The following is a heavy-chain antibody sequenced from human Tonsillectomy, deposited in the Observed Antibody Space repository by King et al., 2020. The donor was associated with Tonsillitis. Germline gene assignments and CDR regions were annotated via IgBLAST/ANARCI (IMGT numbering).Heavy chain of an antibody. D-gene: IGHD2-21*01. CDR3: AGDQYRSTWFYY. CDR2: IYYSGTT. J-gene: IGHJ4*02. CDR1: GGSISAYY. V-gene: IGHV4-59*08. Sequence: QLQESAPGLVTPSETLSLTCTVSGGSISAYYWSWLRQPPGRELEWIGNIYYSGTTNYNPSLKSRVTISVDTSKNQFSLKLTSVTAADTAVYYCAGDQYRSTWFYYWGQGTLVTVSS.